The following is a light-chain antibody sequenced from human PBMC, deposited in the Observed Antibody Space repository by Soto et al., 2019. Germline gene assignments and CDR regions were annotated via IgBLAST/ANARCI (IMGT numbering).Light chain of an antibody. CDR2: GAS. J-gene: IGKJ3*01. Sequence: EIVMTQSPATLSVSPGERATLSCRASQSVSSNLAWYQQKPGQAPRLLIYGASTRATGIPARFSGSGSGTEFTLTISSLQSEDFAVYYCQQYNNWPRWTFGPGTKVDIE. CDR1: QSVSSN. V-gene: IGKV3-15*01. CDR3: QQYNNWPRWT.